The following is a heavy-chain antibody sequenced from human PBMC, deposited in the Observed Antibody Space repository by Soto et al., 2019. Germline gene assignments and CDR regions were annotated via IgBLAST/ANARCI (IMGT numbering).Heavy chain of an antibody. CDR2: ISAYNGNT. Sequence: ASVKVSCKASGYTFTSYGISWVRQAPGQGLEWMGWISAYNGNTNYPQKLQGRVTLTSDTSTSTAYMELRSLGSDDTAVYFCARQRGYSYVPFDYWGQGTLVTVSS. CDR1: GYTFTSYG. J-gene: IGHJ4*02. CDR3: ARQRGYSYVPFDY. V-gene: IGHV1-18*01. D-gene: IGHD5-18*01.